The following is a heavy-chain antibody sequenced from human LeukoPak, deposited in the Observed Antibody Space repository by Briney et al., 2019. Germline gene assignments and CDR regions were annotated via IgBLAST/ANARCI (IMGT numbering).Heavy chain of an antibody. J-gene: IGHJ4*02. Sequence: ASVKVSCKASGYTFTSNGISWVRQAPGQGLEWMGWISAYNGNTNYEQKLQGRVTMTTDTSTSTAYMELRSLRSDDTAVCYCAVRGYSYGYLSYWGQGTLVTVSS. CDR2: ISAYNGNT. CDR1: GYTFTSNG. D-gene: IGHD5-18*01. V-gene: IGHV1-18*01. CDR3: AVRGYSYGYLSY.